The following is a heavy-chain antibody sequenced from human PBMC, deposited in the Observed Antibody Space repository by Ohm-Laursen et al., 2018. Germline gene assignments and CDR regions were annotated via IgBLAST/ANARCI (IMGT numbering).Heavy chain of an antibody. CDR1: GFTFSDYY. J-gene: IGHJ6*02. D-gene: IGHD5-18*01. V-gene: IGHV3-11*01. Sequence: SLRLSCSASGFTFSDYYMSWIRQAPGMGLECISYSSSTGSNIYYADSVKGRFTISRDNAKNSLYLQMNTLRADDTAVYYCARVIYSYGFYYYGMDVWGQGTTVTVSS. CDR2: SSSTGSNI. CDR3: ARVIYSYGFYYYGMDV.